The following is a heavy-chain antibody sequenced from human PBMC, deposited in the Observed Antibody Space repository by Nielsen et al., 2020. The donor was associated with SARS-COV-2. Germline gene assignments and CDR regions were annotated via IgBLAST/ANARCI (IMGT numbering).Heavy chain of an antibody. Sequence: GDSLHISCAASGFTFSSYSMNWVRQATGKGLEWVSSISISSSYIYYADSVKGRFTISRDNAKNSLYLQMNSLRAEDTAVYYCARDGGSSWYGGWFDPWGQGTLVTVSS. J-gene: IGHJ5*02. CDR3: ARDGGSSWYGGWFDP. CDR1: GFTFSSYS. D-gene: IGHD6-13*01. CDR2: ISISSSYI. V-gene: IGHV3-21*01.